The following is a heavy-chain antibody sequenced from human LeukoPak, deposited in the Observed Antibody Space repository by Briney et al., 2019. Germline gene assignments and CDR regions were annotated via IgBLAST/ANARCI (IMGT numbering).Heavy chain of an antibody. V-gene: IGHV3-23*01. CDR2: ISGSGGST. CDR1: GFTFSSYA. J-gene: IGHJ4*02. Sequence: GGSLRLSCAASGFTFSSYAMSWVRQAPGKGLEWVSAISGSGGSTYYGDSVKGRFTISRDNPKKTLYLQINSLRAEDTAVYYCAKEASIMGDYWGQGTLVTVSS. CDR3: AKEASIMGDY. D-gene: IGHD3-16*01.